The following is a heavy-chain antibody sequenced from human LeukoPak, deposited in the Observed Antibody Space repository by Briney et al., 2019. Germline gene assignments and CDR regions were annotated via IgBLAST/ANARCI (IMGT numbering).Heavy chain of an antibody. D-gene: IGHD2-21*02. CDR3: ATDRDNSDWQKRFDS. Sequence: GGSLRLSCAASGFTFSTYWMNWYRQAPGRGLEWVGNINQDASEINYVDSVRGRFTISRDNAKNSLHLQMNSLRAEDTAVYYCATDRDNSDWQKRFDSWGQGTLVTVSS. CDR2: INQDASEI. CDR1: GFTFSTYW. V-gene: IGHV3-7*01. J-gene: IGHJ4*02.